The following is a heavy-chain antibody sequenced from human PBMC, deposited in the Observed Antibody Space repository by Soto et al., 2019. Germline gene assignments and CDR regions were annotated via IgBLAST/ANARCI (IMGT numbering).Heavy chain of an antibody. J-gene: IGHJ5*02. D-gene: IGHD3-3*01. CDR2: MAPHSGNT. CDR1: GYTFANYD. CDR3: ARGGYYDFWSCQYTNWFDP. V-gene: IGHV1-8*01. Sequence: QVQLVQSGAEVKKPGASVKVSCKASGYTFANYDINWVRQATGHGLEWMGWMAPHSGNTGYAQKFQGRVTMTRNTSISTAYMELSSLRSEDTAVYYCARGGYYDFWSCQYTNWFDPWGQGTLVTVSS.